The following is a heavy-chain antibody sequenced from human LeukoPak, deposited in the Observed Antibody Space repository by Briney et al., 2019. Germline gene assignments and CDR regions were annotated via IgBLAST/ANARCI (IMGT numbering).Heavy chain of an antibody. J-gene: IGHJ4*02. Sequence: GGSLRLSCAASGFTFSSYAMSWVRQAPGKGLEWVSATSGGGDGTYYADSVKGRFTMSRDNSKNTLYPQMNTLRAEDTAVYYCAKASYYYDSSDRFDYWGQGTLVTVSS. CDR1: GFTFSSYA. CDR2: TSGGGDGT. V-gene: IGHV3-23*01. CDR3: AKASYYYDSSDRFDY. D-gene: IGHD3-22*01.